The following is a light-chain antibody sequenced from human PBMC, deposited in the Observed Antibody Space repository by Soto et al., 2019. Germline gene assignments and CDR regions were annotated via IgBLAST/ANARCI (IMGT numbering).Light chain of an antibody. CDR1: QSVKSSY. J-gene: IGKJ1*01. CDR2: GTS. Sequence: EIVLTQSPDTLSVSPGERATLSCRASQSVKSSYLAWYQHKPGQAPRLLIYGTSSRATGIPDRFSGSGSGTDFSFTISRLEPEDFPMYYCQQYGSSLWTFGQGTKVDIK. V-gene: IGKV3-20*01. CDR3: QQYGSSLWT.